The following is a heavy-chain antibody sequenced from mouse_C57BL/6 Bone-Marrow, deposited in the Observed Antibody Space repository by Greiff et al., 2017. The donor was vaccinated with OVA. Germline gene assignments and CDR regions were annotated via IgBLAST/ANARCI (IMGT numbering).Heavy chain of an antibody. J-gene: IGHJ3*01. CDR2: ISYSGST. D-gene: IGHD1-1*01. CDR3: ARDRGLVLRD. Sequence: VQLKESGPGMVKPSQSLSLTCTVTGYSITSGYDWHWIRHFPGNKLEWMGYISYSGSTNYNPSLKSRISITHDTSKNHFFLKLNSVTTEDTATYYCARDRGLVLRDWGQGTLVTVSA. CDR1: GYSITSGYD. V-gene: IGHV3-1*01.